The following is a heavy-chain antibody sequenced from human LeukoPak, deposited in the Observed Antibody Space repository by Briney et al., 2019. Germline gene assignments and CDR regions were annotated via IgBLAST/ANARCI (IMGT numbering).Heavy chain of an antibody. CDR1: GFTFSGYW. V-gene: IGHV3-74*01. D-gene: IGHD4-23*01. Sequence: GGSLRLSCAASGFTFSGYWMHWVRQAPGKGLVWVSRVATGGTGPSYADSVKGRFTISRDNAKNTLYLQMNSLSAEDTAVYFCTRDMGPYGGSPGASWGQGTLVTVSS. CDR3: TRDMGPYGGSPGAS. J-gene: IGHJ5*02. CDR2: VATGGTGP.